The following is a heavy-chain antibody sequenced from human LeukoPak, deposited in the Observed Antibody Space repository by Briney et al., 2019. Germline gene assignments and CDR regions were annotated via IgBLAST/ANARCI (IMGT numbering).Heavy chain of an antibody. J-gene: IGHJ6*04. CDR2: ISGYNGKT. CDR1: GYTFTSYG. D-gene: IGHD2-15*01. CDR3: ARGGACSGGSCYSGVYYYYGMDV. Sequence: ASVKVSCKASGYTFTSYGIYWVRQAPGQGLEWMGSISGYNGKTNYAQKLQGRVTMTADTATSTVYMELRSLRSDDTAVYYCARGGACSGGSCYSGVYYYYGMDVWGKGTTVTVSS. V-gene: IGHV1-18*01.